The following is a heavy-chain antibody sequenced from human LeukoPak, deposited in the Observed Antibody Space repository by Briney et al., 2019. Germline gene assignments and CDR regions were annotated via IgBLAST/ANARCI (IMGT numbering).Heavy chain of an antibody. CDR1: GFTFSDYG. V-gene: IGHV4-38-2*01. J-gene: IGHJ6*03. CDR3: ARTGGSFYFYYYMDV. D-gene: IGHD1-26*01. CDR2: IFYTGST. Sequence: GSLRLSCAGSGFTFSDYGMNWIRQPPGKGLEWIGSIFYTGSTYYNPSLKSRVTISVDTSKNQFSLRLTSVTAADTAVYYCARTGGSFYFYYYMDVWGKGTTVTVSS.